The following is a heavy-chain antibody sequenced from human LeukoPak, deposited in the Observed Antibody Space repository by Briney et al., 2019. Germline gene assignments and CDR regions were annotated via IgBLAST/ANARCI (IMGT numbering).Heavy chain of an antibody. CDR2: VYSSGYT. CDR3: ARLTRFVSGVLNPLDS. V-gene: IGHV4-59*08. J-gene: IGHJ4*02. CDR1: GGPFGNYC. D-gene: IGHD3-3*01. Sequence: SETLSLTCTVSGGPFGNYCWNWIRQPPAKGLKWIGDVYSSGYTNYNPSLKSRVTISVDTSNNQFSLRLSSVTAADTAVYYCARLTRFVSGVLNPLDSWGQGTLVTVSS.